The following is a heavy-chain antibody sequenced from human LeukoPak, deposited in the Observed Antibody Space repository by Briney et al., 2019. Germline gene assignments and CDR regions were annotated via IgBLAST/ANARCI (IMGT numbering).Heavy chain of an antibody. Sequence: ASVKVSCKASRYTFTGYYMHWVRQAPGQGLEWMGWINPNSGGTNYAQKFQGRVTMTGDTSISTAYMELSRLRSDDTAVYYCARYYDSSGYPFDYWGQGTLVTVSS. CDR3: ARYYDSSGYPFDY. J-gene: IGHJ4*02. D-gene: IGHD3-22*01. V-gene: IGHV1-2*02. CDR1: RYTFTGYY. CDR2: INPNSGGT.